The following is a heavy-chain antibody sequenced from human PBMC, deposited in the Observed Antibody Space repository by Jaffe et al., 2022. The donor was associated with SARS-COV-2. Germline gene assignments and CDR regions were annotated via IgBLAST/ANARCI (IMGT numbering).Heavy chain of an antibody. CDR3: ARDLSSSGSYSPHFDY. CDR2: ISGSGVYI. J-gene: IGHJ4*02. V-gene: IGHV3-21*01. CDR1: GFIFSNYG. D-gene: IGHD3-22*01. Sequence: EVQLVESGGGLVKPGGSLRLSCEASGFIFSNYGMNWVRQAPGKGLEWVSSISGSGVYIYYADSVRGRFTISRDNAKNSLYLQMNSLRDEETAVYYCARDLSSSGSYSPHFDYWGQGTLVTVSS.